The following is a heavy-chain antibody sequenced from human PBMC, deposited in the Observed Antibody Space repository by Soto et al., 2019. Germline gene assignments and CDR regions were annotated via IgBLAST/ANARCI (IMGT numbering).Heavy chain of an antibody. CDR3: AKIKRGYCSSTSCYGPPRYFQH. CDR2: IRGSGGST. D-gene: IGHD2-2*01. CDR1: GFTFSSYA. Sequence: EVQLLESGGGLVQPGGSLRLSCAASGFTFSSYAMSWVRQAPGQGLEWVSAIRGSGGSTYYADSVKGRFTISRDNSKNTLYLQMNSLRAEDTAVYYCAKIKRGYCSSTSCYGPPRYFQHWGQGTLVTVSS. J-gene: IGHJ1*01. V-gene: IGHV3-23*01.